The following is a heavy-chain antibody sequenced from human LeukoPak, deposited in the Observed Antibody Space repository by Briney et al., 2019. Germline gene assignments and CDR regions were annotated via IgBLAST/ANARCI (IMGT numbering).Heavy chain of an antibody. CDR3: ARGFYGGLDY. CDR1: GGTFSSYA. J-gene: IGHJ4*02. CDR2: IIPIFGTA. Sequence: GASVKVSCKASGGTFSSYAISWVRQAPGQGLEWMGGIIPIFGTANYAQKFQGRVTITADESTSTAYMALSSLRSEDTAVYYCARGFYGGLDYWGQGTLVTVSS. D-gene: IGHD3-3*01. V-gene: IGHV1-69*13.